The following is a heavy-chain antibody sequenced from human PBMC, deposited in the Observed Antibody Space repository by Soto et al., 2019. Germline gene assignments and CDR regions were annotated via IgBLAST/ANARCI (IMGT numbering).Heavy chain of an antibody. J-gene: IGHJ4*02. CDR1: GDSLSSNTAA. V-gene: IGHV6-1*01. CDR3: ARGSYTSTWY. Sequence: HVQLQQSGPVLVKPSQTLSLTCAISGDSLSSNTAAWSWIRQSPSRGVEWLGRTYYRSKWYYDYAASVTSRMTISPDTSKNQFSLQLNSVTPEDTAVYYCARGSYTSTWYWGQGTLVTVSS. CDR2: TYYRSKWYY. D-gene: IGHD6-13*01.